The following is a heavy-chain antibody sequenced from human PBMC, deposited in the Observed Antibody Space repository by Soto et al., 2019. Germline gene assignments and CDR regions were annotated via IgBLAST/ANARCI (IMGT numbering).Heavy chain of an antibody. Sequence: GASVKVSCKASGYTFTGYYMHWVRQAPGQGLEWMGWINPNSGGTNYAQKFQGRVTMTRDTSISTAYMELSRLRSDDTAVYYCARAGKIAVAAHYYYYGMDVWGQGTTVTVSS. V-gene: IGHV1-2*02. D-gene: IGHD6-19*01. CDR1: GYTFTGYY. J-gene: IGHJ6*02. CDR3: ARAGKIAVAAHYYYYGMDV. CDR2: INPNSGGT.